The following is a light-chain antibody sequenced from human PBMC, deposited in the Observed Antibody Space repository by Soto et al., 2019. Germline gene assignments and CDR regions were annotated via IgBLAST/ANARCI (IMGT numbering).Light chain of an antibody. CDR3: QQYGSSIT. CDR2: GTS. V-gene: IGKV3-20*01. CDR1: QSVPRSY. J-gene: IGKJ5*01. Sequence: EIVLTQSPGTLSFSPGARATPSCTASQSVPRSYLAWYQQKPGQAPRLLIYGTSSRATGIPDRFSGSGSGTDFTLTISRLEPEDFAVFYCQQYGSSITFGQGKRLEIK.